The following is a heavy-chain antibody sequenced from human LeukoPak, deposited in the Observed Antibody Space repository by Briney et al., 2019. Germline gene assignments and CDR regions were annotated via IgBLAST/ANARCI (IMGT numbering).Heavy chain of an antibody. CDR3: ARALGELWWFYP. CDR2: ISYDGSNK. J-gene: IGHJ5*02. CDR1: GFTFSSYA. D-gene: IGHD3-16*01. Sequence: GGSLRLSCAASGFTFSSYAMHWVRQAPGKGLEWVAVISYDGSNKYYADSVKGRFTISRDNSKNTLYLQMNRLRAEDTAVYYCARALGELWWFYPWGQGTLVTVSS. V-gene: IGHV3-30*04.